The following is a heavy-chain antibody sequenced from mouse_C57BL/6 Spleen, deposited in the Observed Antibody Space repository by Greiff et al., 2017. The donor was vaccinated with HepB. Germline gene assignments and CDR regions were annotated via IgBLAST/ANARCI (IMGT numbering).Heavy chain of an antibody. D-gene: IGHD2-12*01. CDR1: GFSFNTYA. CDR3: VRRYDGLYYAMDY. CDR2: IRSKSNNYAT. V-gene: IGHV10-1*01. Sequence: EVMLVESGGGLVQPKGSLKLSCAASGFSFNTYAMNWVRQAPGKGLEWVARIRSKSNNYATYYADSVKDRFTISRDDSESMLYLQMNNLKTEDTAMYYCVRRYDGLYYAMDYWGQGTSVTVSS. J-gene: IGHJ4*01.